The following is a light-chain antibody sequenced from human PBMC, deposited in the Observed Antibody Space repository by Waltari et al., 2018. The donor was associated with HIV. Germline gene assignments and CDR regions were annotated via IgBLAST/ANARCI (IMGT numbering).Light chain of an antibody. CDR3: YSTDSSGNHRV. CDR2: VDT. V-gene: IGLV3-10*01. J-gene: IGLJ3*02. Sequence: SYELTQPPSVSVSPGQTARITCSGDALPKKYASWYQQKSGQAPVLVIYVDTKRPSGIPERFSGSSSGTMVTLTISGAQVEDEADYYCYSTDSSGNHRVFGGGTKLTVL. CDR1: ALPKKY.